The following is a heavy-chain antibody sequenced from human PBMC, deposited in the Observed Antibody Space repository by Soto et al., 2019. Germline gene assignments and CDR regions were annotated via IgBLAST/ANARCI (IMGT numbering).Heavy chain of an antibody. V-gene: IGHV3-21*01. CDR3: ARDGYVDTAMADC. J-gene: IGHJ4*02. Sequence: EVQLVESGGGLVKPGGSLRLSCAASGFTFSSYSMNWVRQAPGKGLEWVSSISSSSSYIYYADSVKGRFTISRDNAKNALYRQMNSLRAEDTAVYYCARDGYVDTAMADCWGQGTLVTVSS. CDR2: ISSSSSYI. D-gene: IGHD5-18*01. CDR1: GFTFSSYS.